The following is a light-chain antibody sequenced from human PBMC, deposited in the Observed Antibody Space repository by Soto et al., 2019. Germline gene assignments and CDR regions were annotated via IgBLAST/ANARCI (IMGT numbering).Light chain of an antibody. CDR1: QSVSRS. Sequence: EIVLTQSPATLSLSPGERATLSCRASQSVSRSLGWYQQIPGQAPRLLIYDASNRATGIPARFSGSGSGTDFTLTISSLEPEDFAVYYCQQRSNWPRTFGQGTKLEIK. V-gene: IGKV3-11*01. CDR2: DAS. CDR3: QQRSNWPRT. J-gene: IGKJ2*01.